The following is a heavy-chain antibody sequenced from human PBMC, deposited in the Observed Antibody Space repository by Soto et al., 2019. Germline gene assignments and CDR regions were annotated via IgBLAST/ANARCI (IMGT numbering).Heavy chain of an antibody. V-gene: IGHV4-39*01. CDR2: IYYSGST. CDR3: ARHRARNWFDP. Sequence: ESLCLTCLVSGASISSSSYYWGWIRQPPGKGLEWIGSIYYSGSTYYNPSLKSRVTISVDTSKNQFSLKLSSVTAADTAVFYCARHRARNWFDPWGQGTLVTVYS. CDR1: GASISSSSYY. J-gene: IGHJ5*02. D-gene: IGHD6-6*01.